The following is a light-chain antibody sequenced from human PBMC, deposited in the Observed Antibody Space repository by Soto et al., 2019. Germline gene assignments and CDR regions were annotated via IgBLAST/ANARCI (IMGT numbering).Light chain of an antibody. CDR1: QGLGVW. V-gene: IGKV1-12*01. CDR3: QQSYKMPS. CDR2: GAS. Sequence: DIQMTQSPSSVSASFGDRVTITCRASQGLGVWLGWYQQKPGKAPQLLIFGASGLQTGVPSRFSGSGSGTEFTLTISSLEPEDFGTYYCQQSYKMPSFGQGTRLEI. J-gene: IGKJ5*01.